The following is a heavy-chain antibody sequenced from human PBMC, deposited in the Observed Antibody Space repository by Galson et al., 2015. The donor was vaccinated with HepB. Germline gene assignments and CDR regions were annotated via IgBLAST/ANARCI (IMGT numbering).Heavy chain of an antibody. Sequence: QSGAEVKKPGESLKISCKGSGYRFTSYWIGWVRQMPGKGLEWMGIIYPGDSDTRYRPSFQGQVTISADKSVSSAYLQWSSLKASDTAIYYCARLAVAGTEFYYWGQGTLVTVSS. D-gene: IGHD6-19*01. V-gene: IGHV5-51*01. CDR3: ARLAVAGTEFYY. J-gene: IGHJ4*02. CDR2: IYPGDSDT. CDR1: GYRFTSYW.